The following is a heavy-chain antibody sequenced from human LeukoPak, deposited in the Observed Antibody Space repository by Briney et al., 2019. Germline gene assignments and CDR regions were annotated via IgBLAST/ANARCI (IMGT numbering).Heavy chain of an antibody. CDR2: ISAYNGNT. CDR3: ARGLIAAAPDAFDI. V-gene: IGHV1-18*04. D-gene: IGHD6-13*01. CDR1: GYTFTGYY. Sequence: ASVKVSCKASGYTFTGYYMHWVRQAPGQGLEWMGWISAYNGNTNYAQKLQGRVTMTTDTSTSTAYMELRSLRSDDTAVYYCARGLIAAAPDAFDIWGQGTMVTVSS. J-gene: IGHJ3*02.